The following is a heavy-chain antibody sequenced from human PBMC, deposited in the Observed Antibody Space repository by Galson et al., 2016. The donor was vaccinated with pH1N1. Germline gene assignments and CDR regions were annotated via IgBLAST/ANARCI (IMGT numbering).Heavy chain of an antibody. D-gene: IGHD3-3*01. CDR3: VKDRGAIFGDI. CDR2: ISNSGDRT. CDR1: GFTFSTYA. Sequence: SLRLSCAASGFTFSTYAMSWVRQAPGEGLDWVPTISNSGDRTYYADSVKGRFTISRDNSNDMSYLQMNSLRADDTAVYYCVKDRGAIFGDIWGQGTTVIVSS. V-gene: IGHV3-23*01. J-gene: IGHJ6*02.